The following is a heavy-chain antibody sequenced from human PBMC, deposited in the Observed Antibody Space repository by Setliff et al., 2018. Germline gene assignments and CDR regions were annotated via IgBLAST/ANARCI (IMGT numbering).Heavy chain of an antibody. D-gene: IGHD3-3*01. CDR1: GGTFDSYS. CDR3: ARLRSPKISIFGVTPFDY. V-gene: IGHV1-69*06. CDR2: FTPILLTP. J-gene: IGHJ4*02. Sequence: SVKVSCKASGGTFDSYSFTWLRQAPGQGLEWVGGFTPILLTPNYAQKFQGRITITADKSTSTAYMELSGLRSDDTAVYFCARLRSPKISIFGVTPFDYWGQGTLVTVSS.